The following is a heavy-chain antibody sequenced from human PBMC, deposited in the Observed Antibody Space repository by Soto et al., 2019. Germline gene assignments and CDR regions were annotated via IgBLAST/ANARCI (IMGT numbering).Heavy chain of an antibody. D-gene: IGHD6-6*01. CDR1: GYSFANYW. CDR2: IYPGDSDT. J-gene: IGHJ1*01. CDR3: SKFKYSTSVRYLQH. V-gene: IGHV5-51*01. Sequence: PGESLKISCQGSGYSFANYWIAWVRQMPGKGLEWVGVIYPGDSDTRYSPSFRGQVTISADKSISHVYLQWSSLKASDTAIYYCSKFKYSTSVRYLQHWGQGTPVTVSS.